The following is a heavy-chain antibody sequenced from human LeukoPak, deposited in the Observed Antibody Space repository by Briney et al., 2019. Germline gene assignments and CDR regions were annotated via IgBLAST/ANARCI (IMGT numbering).Heavy chain of an antibody. J-gene: IGHJ3*02. V-gene: IGHV4-30-4*01. CDR1: GGSISSGDYY. CDR3: ARGTRDHLLSGPDAFDI. Sequence: SETLSLTCTVSGGSISSGDYYWSWIRQPPGKGLEWIGYIYYSGSTYYNPSLKSRVTISVDTSKSQFSLKLSSVTTADTAVYYCARGTRDHLLSGPDAFDIWGQGTMITVSS. D-gene: IGHD2-2*01. CDR2: IYYSGST.